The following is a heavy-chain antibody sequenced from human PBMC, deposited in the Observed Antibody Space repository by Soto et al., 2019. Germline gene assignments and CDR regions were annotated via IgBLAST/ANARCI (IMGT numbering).Heavy chain of an antibody. V-gene: IGHV4-31*03. CDR3: ARSSVAGAGYFQH. Sequence: PSETLSLTCTVSGGSVSGGVYYWNWIRQHPEKGLEWIGYIYYSGSTYYNPSLRSRVTISAETSKNQFSLKLSSVTVADTAVYYCARSSVAGAGYFQHWGQGTQVTVSS. CDR2: IYYSGST. CDR1: GGSVSGGVYY. D-gene: IGHD6-19*01. J-gene: IGHJ1*01.